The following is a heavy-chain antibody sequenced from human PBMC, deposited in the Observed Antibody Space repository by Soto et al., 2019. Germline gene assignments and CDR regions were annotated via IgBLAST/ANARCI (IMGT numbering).Heavy chain of an antibody. CDR3: TRHRIIWANHMTAAVSNDGFDI. D-gene: IGHD2-21*02. CDR1: GFAFSDSA. CDR2: IKDKGNNYAI. V-gene: IGHV3-73*01. Sequence: PGGSLILSCVGSGFAFSDSAIHGVRQSSGKGLEWVGRIKDKGNNYAIAYAASVTGRFTVSRDDSKNTAYLQINSLKIEDTAIYFCTRHRIIWANHMTAAVSNDGFDIWGQGTMVTV. J-gene: IGHJ3*02.